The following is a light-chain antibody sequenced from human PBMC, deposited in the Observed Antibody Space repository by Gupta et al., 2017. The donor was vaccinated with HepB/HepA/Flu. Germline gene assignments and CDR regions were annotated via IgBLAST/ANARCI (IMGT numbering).Light chain of an antibody. CDR2: SNN. Sequence: QSVPTQPPSGSATPGQRVTLTCSGSRYKIGNNDAYWYQQYPGTAPKLLIYSNNQRPSGVPDRFSGAKSGTSASLAISGLRSEDEADYYCAAWDDSVSGWVFGGGTKLTVL. CDR3: AAWDDSVSGWV. J-gene: IGLJ3*02. CDR1: RYKIGNND. V-gene: IGLV1-47*02.